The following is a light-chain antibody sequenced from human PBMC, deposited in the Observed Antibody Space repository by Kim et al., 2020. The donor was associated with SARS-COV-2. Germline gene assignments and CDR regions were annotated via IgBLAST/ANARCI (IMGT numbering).Light chain of an antibody. Sequence: ASVGDRVTITCRASQSISSYLNWYQQKPGKAPKLLIYATSSLQSGVPSRFSGSGSGTDFTLTISSLQPEDFATYYCQQSYSTPLTFGGGTKVDIK. J-gene: IGKJ4*01. CDR3: QQSYSTPLT. CDR2: ATS. CDR1: QSISSY. V-gene: IGKV1-39*01.